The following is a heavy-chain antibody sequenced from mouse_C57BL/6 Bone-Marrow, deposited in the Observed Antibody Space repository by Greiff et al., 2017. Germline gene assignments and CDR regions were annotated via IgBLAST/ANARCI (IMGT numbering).Heavy chain of an antibody. J-gene: IGHJ3*01. CDR3: ARFRPRLRRPSWFAY. V-gene: IGHV1-81*01. Sequence: VQLQQSGAELARPGASVKLSCKASGYTFTSYGISWVKQRTGQGLEWIGEIYPRSGNTYYNEKFKGKAPLTADKSSSTAYMELRSLTSEDSAVYFCARFRPRLRRPSWFAYWGQGTLVTVAA. CDR2: IYPRSGNT. D-gene: IGHD2-4*01. CDR1: GYTFTSYG.